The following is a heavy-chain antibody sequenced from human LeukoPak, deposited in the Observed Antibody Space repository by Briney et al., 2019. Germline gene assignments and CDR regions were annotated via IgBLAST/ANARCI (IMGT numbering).Heavy chain of an antibody. CDR2: IYYSGST. Sequence: PETLSLTCTVSGGSISSSSYYWSWVRQPPGKGLEWIGYIYYSGSTNYNPSLKSRVTISVDTSKNQFSLKLSSVTAADTAVYYCARADDYYDSSAYYFDYWGQGTLVTVSS. CDR1: GGSISSSSYY. J-gene: IGHJ4*02. D-gene: IGHD3-22*01. V-gene: IGHV4-61*01. CDR3: ARADDYYDSSAYYFDY.